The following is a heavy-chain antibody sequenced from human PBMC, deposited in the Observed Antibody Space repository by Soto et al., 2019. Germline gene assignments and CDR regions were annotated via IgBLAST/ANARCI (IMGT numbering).Heavy chain of an antibody. Sequence: ASVKVSCKASGYTLTNYAISWVRQAPGQGPEWMGWINTYNGNSNYAQKFQGRVTMTTDTSTNTAYMELRSLTSDDTAVYYCARDCTGGSCCCIYWAQRTLVTVSS. D-gene: IGHD2-15*01. CDR3: ARDCTGGSCCCIY. V-gene: IGHV1-18*01. J-gene: IGHJ1*01. CDR2: INTYNGNS. CDR1: GYTLTNYA.